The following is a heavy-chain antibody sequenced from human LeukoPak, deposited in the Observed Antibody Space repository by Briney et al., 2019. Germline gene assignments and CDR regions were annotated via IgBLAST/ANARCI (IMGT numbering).Heavy chain of an antibody. J-gene: IGHJ4*02. CDR2: INPSSGDT. Sequence: ASVKVSCKASGYTFTGYYIHWVRQAPGQGLEWMGWINPSSGDTHYAQKVQGRVTMTRDTSVSTAYMELSRLRSDDTAVYCCARLLIFWGQGTLVTVSS. V-gene: IGHV1-2*02. CDR1: GYTFTGYY. CDR3: ARLLIF.